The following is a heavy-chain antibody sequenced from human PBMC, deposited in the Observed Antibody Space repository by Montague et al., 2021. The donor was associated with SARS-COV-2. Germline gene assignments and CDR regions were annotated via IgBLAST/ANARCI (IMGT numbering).Heavy chain of an antibody. CDR1: GFTFSSYA. Sequence: SLRLSCAASGFTFSSYAMSWVRQAPGKGLEWVSAISGSGGSTYYADSVKGRFTISRDNSKNTLYLQMNSLRAEDTAVYYCAKATWVSTVASLDYWGQGTLVTVSS. V-gene: IGHV3-23*01. D-gene: IGHD4-11*01. CDR3: AKATWVSTVASLDY. J-gene: IGHJ4*02. CDR2: ISGSGGST.